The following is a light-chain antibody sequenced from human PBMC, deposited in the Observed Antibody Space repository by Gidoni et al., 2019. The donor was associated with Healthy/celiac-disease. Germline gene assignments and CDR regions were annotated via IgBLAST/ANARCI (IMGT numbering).Light chain of an antibody. J-gene: IGKJ4*01. CDR3: MQALQTPLT. CDR2: LGS. V-gene: IGKV2-28*01. CDR1: QSLLHSNGYNY. Sequence: DIVMTQSPLSLPVPPGEPASISCRSSQSLLHSNGYNYLDWYLQKPGQSPQLLIYLGSNRASGVPDRVSGSGSGTDVTLKISRVEAEDVGVYYCMQALQTPLTFXGXTKVEIK.